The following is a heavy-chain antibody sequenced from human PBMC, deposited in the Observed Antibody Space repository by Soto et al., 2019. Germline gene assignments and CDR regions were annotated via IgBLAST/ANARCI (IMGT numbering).Heavy chain of an antibody. J-gene: IGHJ6*02. CDR1: GGSISSGDYY. D-gene: IGHD6-13*01. CDR3: ARDLYSSSWYRRDYYYGMDV. Sequence: QVQLQESGPGLVKPSQTLSLTCTVSGGSISSGDYYWSWIRQPPGKGLEWFGYIYYSGSTYYNPSLKSRVTISVDTSKNQFSLKLSSVTAADTAVYYCARDLYSSSWYRRDYYYGMDVWGQGTTVTVSS. V-gene: IGHV4-30-4*01. CDR2: IYYSGST.